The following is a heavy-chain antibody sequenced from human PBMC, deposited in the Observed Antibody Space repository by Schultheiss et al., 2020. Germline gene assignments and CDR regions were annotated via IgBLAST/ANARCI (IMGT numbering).Heavy chain of an antibody. V-gene: IGHV4-34*01. CDR1: GGSFSGYY. CDR3: ASWWYASGWYSGGLFDY. J-gene: IGHJ4*02. CDR2: INHSGST. D-gene: IGHD6-13*01. Sequence: GSLRLSCAVYGGSFSGYYWSWIRQPPGKGLEWIGEINHSGSTNYNPSLKSRVTISVDTSKNQFSLKLSSVTAADTAVYYCASWWYASGWYSGGLFDYWGQGTLVTVSS.